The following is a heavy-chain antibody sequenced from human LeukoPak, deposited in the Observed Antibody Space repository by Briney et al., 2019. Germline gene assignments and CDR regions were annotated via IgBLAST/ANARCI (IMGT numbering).Heavy chain of an antibody. V-gene: IGHV1-18*01. D-gene: IGHD1-26*01. CDR1: GYTFTSYG. Sequence: ASVKASCKASGYTFTSYGIRWVRPPPGQGRAGMGWISAYNGNTNYAPKLQGRVTMTPDTSKSTAYMELRSQRSDDTAVYYCARDSGSYYQWAWCVIWGQGTMVTVSS. J-gene: IGHJ3*02. CDR3: ARDSGSYYQWAWCVI. CDR2: ISAYNGNT.